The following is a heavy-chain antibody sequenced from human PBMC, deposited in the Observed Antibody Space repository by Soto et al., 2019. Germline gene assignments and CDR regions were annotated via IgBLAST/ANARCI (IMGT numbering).Heavy chain of an antibody. J-gene: IGHJ6*02. CDR3: ARAGYSSGWDYYYYYYGMDV. CDR1: GFTFSSYG. Sequence: GGSLRLSCAASGFTFSSYGMHWVRQAPGKGLEWVAVIWYDGSNKYYADSVKGRFTISRDNSKNTLYLQMNSLRAEDTAVYYCARAGYSSGWDYYYYYYGMDVWGQGTTVTVSS. CDR2: IWYDGSNK. V-gene: IGHV3-33*01. D-gene: IGHD6-19*01.